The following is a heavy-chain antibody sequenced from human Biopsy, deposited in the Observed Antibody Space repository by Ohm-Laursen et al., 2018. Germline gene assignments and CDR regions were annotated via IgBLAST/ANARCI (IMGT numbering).Heavy chain of an antibody. V-gene: IGHV1-18*01. Sequence: VASVKVSCKASGYKFTSYGMSWVRQAPGQGFEWMGRISGYNGNTNYAQKFQGRITMTTDAATGTGYMDLRSLKSDDTAVYYCARIAAAGWDDYWGQGTLVTVSS. CDR1: GYKFTSYG. J-gene: IGHJ4*02. CDR2: ISGYNGNT. CDR3: ARIAAAGWDDY. D-gene: IGHD6-25*01.